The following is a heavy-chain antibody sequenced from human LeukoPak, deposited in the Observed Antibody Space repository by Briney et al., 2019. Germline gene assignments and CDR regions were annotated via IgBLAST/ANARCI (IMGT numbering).Heavy chain of an antibody. J-gene: IGHJ4*02. D-gene: IGHD3-16*01. CDR1: GGSISTNNW. CDR3: AKSGDYLWDY. V-gene: IGHV4-4*02. CDR2: IYHTGST. Sequence: PSGTLSFTCAVSGGSISTNNWWSWVRQPPGKGLEWIGEIYHTGSTNYSPSLRSRVTMSIDKSNNQFSLNLNSVTAADTAVYYCAKSGDYLWDYWGQGTLVTVSS.